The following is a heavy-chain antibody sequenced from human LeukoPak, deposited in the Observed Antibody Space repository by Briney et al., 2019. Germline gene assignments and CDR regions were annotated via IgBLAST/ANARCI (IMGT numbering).Heavy chain of an antibody. CDR3: ARMTTVTSSWFDP. J-gene: IGHJ5*02. V-gene: IGHV3-23*01. CDR1: GFTFSSYA. CDR2: ISGSGGST. Sequence: GGSLRLSCAASGFTFSSYAMSWVRQAPGKGLEWVSAISGSGGSTYYADSVKGRFTISRDNSKNTLYLQMNSLRAEDTAVYCCARMTTVTSSWFDPWGQGTLVTVSS. D-gene: IGHD4-17*01.